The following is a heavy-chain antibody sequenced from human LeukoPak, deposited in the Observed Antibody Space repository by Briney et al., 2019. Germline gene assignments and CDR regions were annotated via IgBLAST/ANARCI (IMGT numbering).Heavy chain of an antibody. CDR1: GFTFSSHG. Sequence: PGRSLRLSCAASGFTFSSHGMHWVRQAPGKGLEWVAVISYDGSNKYYADSVKGRFTISRDNSKNTLYLQMNSLRAEDTAVYYCAKDRTGYYYGMDVWGQGTTVTVSS. J-gene: IGHJ6*02. D-gene: IGHD6-6*01. V-gene: IGHV3-30*18. CDR3: AKDRTGYYYGMDV. CDR2: ISYDGSNK.